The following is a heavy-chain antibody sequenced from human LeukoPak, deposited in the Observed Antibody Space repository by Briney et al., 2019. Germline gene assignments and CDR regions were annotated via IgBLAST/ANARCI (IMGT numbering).Heavy chain of an antibody. V-gene: IGHV3-7*01. CDR3: ASAGVYDILTGPIL. CDR1: GFTFSRYW. CDR2: INKDGSEK. J-gene: IGHJ4*02. D-gene: IGHD3-9*01. Sequence: PGGSLRLSCAASGFTFSRYWMSWVRQAPGKGLEWVANINKDGSEKYYVDSVKGRFTISRDNAKNSLCLQINSLRAEDTAVYYCASAGVYDILTGPILWGQGTLVTVSS.